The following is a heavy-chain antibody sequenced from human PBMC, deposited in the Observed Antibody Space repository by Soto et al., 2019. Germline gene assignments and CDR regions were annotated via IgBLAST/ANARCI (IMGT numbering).Heavy chain of an antibody. V-gene: IGHV3-30*18. CDR2: ISYDGSNK. J-gene: IGHJ6*03. D-gene: IGHD3-3*01. CDR3: ANKRRYDFWRYMDV. Sequence: QVQLVESGGGVVQPGRSLRLSCAASGFTFSSYGMHWVRQAPGKGLEWVAVISYDGSNKYYADSVKGRFTISRDNSKNTLYLQMNSLRAEDRAVYYCANKRRYDFWRYMDVWGKGTTVTVSS. CDR1: GFTFSSYG.